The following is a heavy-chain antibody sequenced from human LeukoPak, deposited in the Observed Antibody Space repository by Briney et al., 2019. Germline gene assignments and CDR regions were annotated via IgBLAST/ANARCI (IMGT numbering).Heavy chain of an antibody. D-gene: IGHD3-22*01. CDR2: INPNSGRA. Sequence: GASVKVSCKASGYTFTNYNIDRVRQATGQGLEWMGWINPNSGRAGCVQKFQGRVNITRDTSISTAYMELSSLRSEDTAVYYCVRVYHDGSFESGNWFDPWGQGTLVTVSS. J-gene: IGHJ5*02. CDR1: GYTFTNYN. V-gene: IGHV1-8*01. CDR3: VRVYHDGSFESGNWFDP.